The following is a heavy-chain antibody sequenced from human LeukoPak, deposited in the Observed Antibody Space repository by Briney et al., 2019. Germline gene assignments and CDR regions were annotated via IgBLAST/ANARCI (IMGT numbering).Heavy chain of an antibody. V-gene: IGHV3-7*04. CDR3: TRVGYIDEGIDY. J-gene: IGHJ4*02. D-gene: IGHD5-24*01. CDR2: IKQDGSQK. Sequence: GGSLRLSCAASGFSLSTYWMSWVRQAPGKGLAWVAKIKQDGSQKYYVDSVKGRFTISRDNAKNSLYLQMNSLRAEDTAIYYCTRVGYIDEGIDYWGQGTLVTVSS. CDR1: GFSLSTYW.